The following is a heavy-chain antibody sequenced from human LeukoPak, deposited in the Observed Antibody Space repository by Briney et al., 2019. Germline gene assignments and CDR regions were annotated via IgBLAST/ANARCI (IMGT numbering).Heavy chain of an antibody. CDR3: ARGPLVPAYYYYYYYMDV. D-gene: IGHD2-8*02. CDR1: GGTFSSYA. V-gene: IGHV1-69*01. J-gene: IGHJ6*03. CDR2: IIPIFGTA. Sequence: SVKVSCKASGGTFSSYAISWVRQAPGQGLEWMGGIIPIFGTANYAQKSQGRVTITADESTSTAYMELSSLRSEDTAVYYCARGPLVPAYYYYYYYMDVWGKGTTVTVSS.